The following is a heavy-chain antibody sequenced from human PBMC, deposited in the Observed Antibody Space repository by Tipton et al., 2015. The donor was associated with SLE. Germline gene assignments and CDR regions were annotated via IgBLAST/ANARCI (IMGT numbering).Heavy chain of an antibody. D-gene: IGHD6-13*01. J-gene: IGHJ5*01. Sequence: TLSLTCNVSGGPISGTNHFWGWIRQPPGKGLEWIGNIYYSGVAQYNPSLKSRVTISVDTSKNQFTLNLSSVTAADAAVYYCARLGWQHLVESGGQGTLVTVSS. CDR3: ARLGWQHLVES. CDR2: IYYSGVA. CDR1: GGPISGTNHF. V-gene: IGHV4-39*01.